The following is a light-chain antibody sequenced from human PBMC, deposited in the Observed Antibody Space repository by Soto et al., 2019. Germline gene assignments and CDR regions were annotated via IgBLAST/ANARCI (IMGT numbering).Light chain of an antibody. V-gene: IGKV3-15*01. CDR2: GAS. CDR1: HSISDT. Sequence: ETVITQSTASLSVSPGPCPTPSGRATHSISDTLAWYQQKPGQAPRLLIQGASTRATGFPAMFSGSGSGTDFTLTISTLESEDFAVYYCQQYNNWPWTFGGGTKVDIK. J-gene: IGKJ4*02. CDR3: QQYNNWPWT.